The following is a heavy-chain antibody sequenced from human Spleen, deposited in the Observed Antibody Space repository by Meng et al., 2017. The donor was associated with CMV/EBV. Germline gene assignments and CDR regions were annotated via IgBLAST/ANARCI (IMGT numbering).Heavy chain of an antibody. CDR3: AKGACSSTSCYSVY. J-gene: IGHJ4*02. D-gene: IGHD2-2*02. CDR1: GFTFGDYA. Sequence: GESLKISCTASGFTFGDYAMSWVRQAPGKGLEWVSSISTSGGGTYYADAVKGRFTISRDNSKNTLYLQMNSLRAEDTAVYYCAKGACSSTSCYSVYWGQGTLVTVSS. CDR2: ISTSGGGT. V-gene: IGHV3-23*01.